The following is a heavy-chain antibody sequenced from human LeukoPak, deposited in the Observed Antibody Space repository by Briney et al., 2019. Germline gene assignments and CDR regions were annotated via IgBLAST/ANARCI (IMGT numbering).Heavy chain of an antibody. CDR1: VFTFSIYA. CDR2: ISGSAGST. D-gene: IGHD6-19*01. J-gene: IGHJ4*02. V-gene: IGHV3-23*01. Sequence: PGGSLRLSCAASVFTFSIYAMSWVRQAPGKGLEWVSAISGSAGSTYYADSVKGRFTISRDNSKNTLYLQMNSLRAEDTAVYYCAKRSPGIAVAGPFDYWGQGTLATVSS. CDR3: AKRSPGIAVAGPFDY.